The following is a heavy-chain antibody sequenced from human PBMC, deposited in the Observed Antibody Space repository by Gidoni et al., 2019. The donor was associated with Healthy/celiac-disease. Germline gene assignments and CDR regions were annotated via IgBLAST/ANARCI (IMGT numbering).Heavy chain of an antibody. Sequence: EVQLLESGGGLVQPGGSLRLSCAASGFTFRSYALSWVRQAPGKGLEWVSAIIGSGGSTYYAYSVKGRFTISRDNSKNTLYLQMNSLRAEDTAVYYCAKDGPNMITFGGVIGGDFDYWGQGTLVTVSS. CDR3: AKDGPNMITFGGVIGGDFDY. J-gene: IGHJ4*02. V-gene: IGHV3-23*01. D-gene: IGHD3-16*02. CDR2: IIGSGGST. CDR1: GFTFRSYA.